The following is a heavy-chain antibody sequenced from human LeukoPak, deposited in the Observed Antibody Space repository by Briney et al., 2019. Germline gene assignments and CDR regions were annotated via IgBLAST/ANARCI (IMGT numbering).Heavy chain of an antibody. V-gene: IGHV3-7*01. CDR2: IKLDGSEK. J-gene: IGHJ4*02. D-gene: IGHD2-8*01. CDR3: AREMGYCTNGVCSRDFDY. CDR1: GFTFSNYW. Sequence: GGSLRLSCAASGFTFSNYWMSWVRQAPGKGLEWVANIKLDGSEKYYVHSVKGRFTISRDNAKNSLYLQMNSLRAEDTAVYYCAREMGYCTNGVCSRDFDYWGQGTLVTVSS.